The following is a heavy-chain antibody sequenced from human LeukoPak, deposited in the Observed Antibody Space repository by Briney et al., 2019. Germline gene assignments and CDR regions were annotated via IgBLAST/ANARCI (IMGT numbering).Heavy chain of an antibody. Sequence: GGSLRLSCAASGFTFSNYWMSWFRQAPGKGLEWVANIKEDGSEKYYVDSLKGRFTISRDNAKNSLYLQMNSLRAEDTAVYYCARVGNLYYYYYMDVWGKGTTVTVSS. CDR3: ARVGNLYYYYYMDV. J-gene: IGHJ6*03. V-gene: IGHV3-7*01. D-gene: IGHD1-14*01. CDR2: IKEDGSEK. CDR1: GFTFSNYW.